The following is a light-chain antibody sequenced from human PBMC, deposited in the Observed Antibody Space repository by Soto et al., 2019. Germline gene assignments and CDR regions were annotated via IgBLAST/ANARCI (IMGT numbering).Light chain of an antibody. Sequence: QSALTQPASVSGSPGQSITISCTGTSSDVGTYDYVSWYQHHPGKAPKLMIYDVSNRPSGVSDRFSGSKSGNTASLTISGLQAEDEADYYCSSYASSGDVTFGGGTKLTVL. CDR2: DVS. V-gene: IGLV2-14*03. J-gene: IGLJ2*01. CDR1: SSDVGTYDY. CDR3: SSYASSGDVT.